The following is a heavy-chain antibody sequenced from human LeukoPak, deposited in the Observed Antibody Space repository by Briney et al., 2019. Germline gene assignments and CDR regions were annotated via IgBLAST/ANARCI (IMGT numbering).Heavy chain of an antibody. J-gene: IGHJ6*04. CDR3: TRVRKAALDV. D-gene: IGHD6-25*01. CDR1: GFTFSDYA. CDR2: IRRKADRRTT. Sequence: GGSMILSCTAAGFTFSDYAVSWLRQAPGKGQGWVRFIRRKADRRTTEHDASVQGKFPISTADSQSNALLHMHILQSEDTAVYYCTRVRKAALDVWGKGTTVTVSS. V-gene: IGHV3-49*03.